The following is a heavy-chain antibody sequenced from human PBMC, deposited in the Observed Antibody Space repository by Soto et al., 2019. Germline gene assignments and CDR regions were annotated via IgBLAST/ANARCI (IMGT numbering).Heavy chain of an antibody. CDR1: GFTFSSYG. CDR3: ARELGYCSSTSCYKGYYGMDV. J-gene: IGHJ6*02. CDR2: IWYDGSNK. D-gene: IGHD2-2*02. V-gene: IGHV3-33*01. Sequence: QLQLVESGGGVVQPGRSLRLSCAASGFTFSSYGMHWVRQAPGKGLEWVAVIWYDGSNKYYADSVKGRFIISRDNSKNTLYLQINSLRAEDTAVYYCARELGYCSSTSCYKGYYGMDVWGPGTTITVS.